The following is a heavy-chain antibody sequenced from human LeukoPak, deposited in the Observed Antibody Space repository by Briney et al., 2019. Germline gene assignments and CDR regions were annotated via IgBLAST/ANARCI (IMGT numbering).Heavy chain of an antibody. D-gene: IGHD3-22*01. CDR2: IYTSGST. V-gene: IGHV4-61*02. Sequence: SETLSLTCTVSGGSISSGRYFWTWIRQPAGKGLEWIGRIYTSGSTNYNPSLKSRVTISLDTSKNHFSLKLSSVTAADTAVYYCARDITYDNYDWFDPWGQGTLVTVSS. CDR1: GGSISSGRYF. J-gene: IGHJ5*02. CDR3: ARDITYDNYDWFDP.